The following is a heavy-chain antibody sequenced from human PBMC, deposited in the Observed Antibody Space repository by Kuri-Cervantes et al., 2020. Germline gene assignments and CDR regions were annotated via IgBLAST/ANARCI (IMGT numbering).Heavy chain of an antibody. Sequence: ASVKVSCKASGYTFTGYYMHWVRQAPGQGLEWMGWINPNSGGTNYAHKFQGWVTMTRDTSISTAYMELSRLRSDDTAVYYCARGYCSGGSCCLDYWGQGTLVTVSS. CDR2: INPNSGGT. V-gene: IGHV1-2*04. CDR3: ARGYCSGGSCCLDY. J-gene: IGHJ4*02. D-gene: IGHD2-15*01. CDR1: GYTFTGYY.